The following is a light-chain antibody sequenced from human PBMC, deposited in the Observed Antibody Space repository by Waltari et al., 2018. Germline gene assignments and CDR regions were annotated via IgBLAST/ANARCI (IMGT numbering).Light chain of an antibody. CDR2: SNN. V-gene: IGLV1-44*01. CDR3: TAWDESLVGRL. Sequence: QSVLTQPPSTSGTPGQTVTISCSGSGSNIGSKVENWYQQVPGPAPKLLIYSNNQRPSGVPDRFSGSKSATSASLAISGLQSEDEADYYCTAWDESLVGRLFGGGTKLTVL. CDR1: GSNIGSKV. J-gene: IGLJ2*01.